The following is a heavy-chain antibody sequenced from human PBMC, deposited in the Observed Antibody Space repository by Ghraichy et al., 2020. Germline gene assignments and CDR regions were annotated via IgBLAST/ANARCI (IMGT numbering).Heavy chain of an antibody. CDR1: GFTVSSNY. V-gene: IGHV3-53*01. Sequence: GGSLRLSCAASGFTVSSNYMSWVRQAPGKGLEWVSVIYSGGSTYYADSVKGRFTISRDNSKNTLYLQMNSLRAEDTAVYYCAQLAHDGSYFDYWGQGTLVTVSS. J-gene: IGHJ4*02. CDR3: AQLAHDGSYFDY. D-gene: IGHD2-2*01. CDR2: IYSGGST.